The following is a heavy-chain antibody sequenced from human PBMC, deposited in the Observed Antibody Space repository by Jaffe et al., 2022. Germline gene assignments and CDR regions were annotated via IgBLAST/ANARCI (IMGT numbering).Heavy chain of an antibody. D-gene: IGHD6-19*01. CDR3: ARGGGYSSGWFLIPHEYFQH. Sequence: QVQLQQWGAGLLKPSETLSLTCAVYGGSFSGYYWSWIRQPPGKGLEWIGEINHSGSTNYNPSLKSRVTISVDTSKNQFSLKLSSVTAADTAVYYCARGGGYSSGWFLIPHEYFQHWGQGTLVTVSS. V-gene: IGHV4-34*01. J-gene: IGHJ1*01. CDR2: INHSGST. CDR1: GGSFSGYY.